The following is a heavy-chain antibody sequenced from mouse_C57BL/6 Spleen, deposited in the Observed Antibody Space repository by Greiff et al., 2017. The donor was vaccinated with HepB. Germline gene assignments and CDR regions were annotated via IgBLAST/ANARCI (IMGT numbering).Heavy chain of an antibody. CDR2: IDPNSGGT. D-gene: IGHD1-3*01. J-gene: IGHJ2*01. CDR1: GYTFTSYW. Sequence: QVQLKQPGAELVKPGASVKLSCKASGYTFTSYWMHWVKQRPGRGLEWIGRIDPNSGGTKYNAKFKSKATLTVDKPSSTAYMQLSSLTSEDSAVYYCERSLTLYYFDYWGQGTTLTVSS. V-gene: IGHV1-72*01. CDR3: ERSLTLYYFDY.